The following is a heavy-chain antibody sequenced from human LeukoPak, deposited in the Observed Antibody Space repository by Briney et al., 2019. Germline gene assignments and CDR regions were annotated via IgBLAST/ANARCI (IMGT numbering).Heavy chain of an antibody. CDR1: GFTVSSNY. D-gene: IGHD3-16*02. Sequence: GGSLRLSCAASGFTVSSNYMSWVRQAPGKGLEWVSIIYSDGSTYYRDSVKGRFTISRDNSKNTLYLQMNSLRAEDTAVYYCAREGLRLGALSLYIDSWGQGTLVTVSS. CDR3: AREGLRLGALSLYIDS. V-gene: IGHV3-66*01. J-gene: IGHJ4*02. CDR2: IYSDGST.